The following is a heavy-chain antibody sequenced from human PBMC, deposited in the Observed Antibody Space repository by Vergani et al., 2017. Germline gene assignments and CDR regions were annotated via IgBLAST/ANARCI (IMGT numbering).Heavy chain of an antibody. CDR1: GGTFSSYA. CDR2: SIPICGTA. J-gene: IGHJ6*02. CDR3: AEAEDYYDGSDV. D-gene: IGHD6-19*01. Sequence: QVQLVQSGAEVKKPGSSVKVSCKASGGTFSSYAISWVRQAPGQGLEWRGGSIPICGTANYAQQLQGRVTITADESTSTAYIELSSLRPADTAVYYGAEAEDYYDGSDVWGQGP. V-gene: IGHV1-69*01.